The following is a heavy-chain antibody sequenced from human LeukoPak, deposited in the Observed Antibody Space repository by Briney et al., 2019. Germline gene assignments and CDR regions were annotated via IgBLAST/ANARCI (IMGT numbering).Heavy chain of an antibody. D-gene: IGHD5-24*01. Sequence: GGSLRLSCAASGFTFGSYWMNWVRQARGKGREGVDNIKQAGTEKYYVDSVKGRFTISRANAKNSLFLQMNSLRAEDTAVYFCARVRGGYYLDYWGQGTLVTVSS. CDR1: GFTFGSYW. CDR3: ARVRGGYYLDY. V-gene: IGHV3-7*04. CDR2: IKQAGTEK. J-gene: IGHJ4*02.